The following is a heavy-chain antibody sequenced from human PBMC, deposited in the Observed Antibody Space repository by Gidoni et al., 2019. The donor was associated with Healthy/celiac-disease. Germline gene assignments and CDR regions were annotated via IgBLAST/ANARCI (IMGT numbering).Heavy chain of an antibody. CDR1: GFTLSSYA. Sequence: EVQLLESGGGLVQPGGSLRLSCAASGFTLSSYAMSWVRQAPGKGLGWVSAISGSGGSTYYADSVKGRFTISRDNTKNTLYLQINSLRAEDTAVYYCAKDGDSSGYYYSGSSFDYWGQGTLVTVSS. J-gene: IGHJ4*02. CDR2: ISGSGGST. CDR3: AKDGDSSGYYYSGSSFDY. D-gene: IGHD3-22*01. V-gene: IGHV3-23*01.